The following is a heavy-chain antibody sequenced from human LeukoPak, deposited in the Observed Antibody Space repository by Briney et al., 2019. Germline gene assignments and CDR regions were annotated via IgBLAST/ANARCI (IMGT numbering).Heavy chain of an antibody. CDR3: AELGITMIGGV. CDR1: GITFSSYE. D-gene: IGHD3-10*02. J-gene: IGHJ6*04. V-gene: IGHV3-48*03. Sequence: GGTLRLSCAASGITFSSYEMNWVRQAPGKGLEWVSYISSSGSTIYYADSVKGRFTISRDNAKNSLYLQMNSLRAEDTAVYYCAELGITMIGGVWGKGTTVTISS. CDR2: ISSSGSTI.